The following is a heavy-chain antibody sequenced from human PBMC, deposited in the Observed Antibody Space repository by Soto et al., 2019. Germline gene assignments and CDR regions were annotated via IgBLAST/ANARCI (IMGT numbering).Heavy chain of an antibody. J-gene: IGHJ1*01. D-gene: IGHD2-15*01. V-gene: IGHV1-46*01. CDR3: AREENCSGGTCYSEYFHR. CDR1: GYLFTAYS. CDR2: VNPSGGGT. Sequence: ASVKVSCKASGYLFTAYSMHWVRLAPGQGLEWMGVVNPSGGGTKYAQNFQGRVTMTRDTSTTTIYMELSSLRSDDTAIYYCAREENCSGGTCYSEYFHRWGQGTLVTVS.